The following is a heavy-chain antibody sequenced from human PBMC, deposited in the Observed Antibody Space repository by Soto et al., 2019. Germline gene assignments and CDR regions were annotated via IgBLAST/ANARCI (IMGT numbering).Heavy chain of an antibody. J-gene: IGHJ6*02. V-gene: IGHV1-2*02. CDR2: INPTTGGT. CDR3: AKRDGDTGSFDYYYGMDV. Sequence: ASVKVSCKASGYTFSGYYMHWVRQAPGQGLEWMGWINPTTGGTNYAQKFQGRVTMTRDTSISTAYMELSRLRSDDTAVYYCAKRDGDTGSFDYYYGMDVWGQGTTVTVSS. CDR1: GYTFSGYY. D-gene: IGHD3-10*01.